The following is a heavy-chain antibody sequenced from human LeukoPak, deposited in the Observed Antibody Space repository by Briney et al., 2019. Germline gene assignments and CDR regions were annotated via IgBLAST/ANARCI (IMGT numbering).Heavy chain of an antibody. V-gene: IGHV3-23*01. CDR1: GFTFSSDA. J-gene: IGHJ5*02. Sequence: PGGSLRLSCAASGFTFSSDAMSWVRQAPGKGLEWISAISGSGGSTYYADSVKGRFTISRDNSKNTLYLQMNSLRAEDTAVYYCAKLPGQWLGDWFDPWGQGTLVTVSS. CDR3: AKLPGQWLGDWFDP. CDR2: ISGSGGST. D-gene: IGHD6-19*01.